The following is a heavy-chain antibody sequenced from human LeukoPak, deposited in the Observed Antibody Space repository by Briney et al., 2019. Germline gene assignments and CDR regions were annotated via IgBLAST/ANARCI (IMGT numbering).Heavy chain of an antibody. Sequence: SETLSLTCTVSGGSISSSSYYWGWIRQPPGKGLEWIGSIYYSGSTYYNPSLKSRVTISVDTSKNQFSLKLSSVTAADTAVYYCARHGGDFDYWGQGTLVTVSS. J-gene: IGHJ4*02. CDR2: IYYSGST. CDR1: GGSISSSSYY. CDR3: ARHGGDFDY. D-gene: IGHD3-16*01. V-gene: IGHV4-39*01.